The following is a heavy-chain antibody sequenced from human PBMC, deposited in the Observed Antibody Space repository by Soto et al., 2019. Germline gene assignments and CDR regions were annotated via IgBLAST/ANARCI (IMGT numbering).Heavy chain of an antibody. D-gene: IGHD4-17*01. J-gene: IGHJ6*02. Sequence: QVQLVESGGGVVQPGRSLRLSCAASGFTFSSYAMHWVRQAPGKGLEWVAVISYDGSNKYYADSVKGRFTISRDNSKNTLYLQMNSLRAEDTAVYYCARGTVTTLYYYGMDVWGQVTTVTVSS. CDR1: GFTFSSYA. CDR3: ARGTVTTLYYYGMDV. CDR2: ISYDGSNK. V-gene: IGHV3-30-3*01.